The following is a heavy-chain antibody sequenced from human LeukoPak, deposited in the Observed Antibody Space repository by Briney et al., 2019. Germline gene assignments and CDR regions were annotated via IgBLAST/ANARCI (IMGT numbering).Heavy chain of an antibody. Sequence: ASVKVSCKTSGYTFTSYGISWVRQAPGQGLEWMGRISAYNGNTNYAQKLQGRVTMTTDTSTSTAYMELRSLRSDDTAVYYCARDLTDFWSGYASGFWGQGTLVTVSS. V-gene: IGHV1-18*01. CDR2: ISAYNGNT. D-gene: IGHD3-3*01. CDR1: GYTFTSYG. CDR3: ARDLTDFWSGYASGF. J-gene: IGHJ4*02.